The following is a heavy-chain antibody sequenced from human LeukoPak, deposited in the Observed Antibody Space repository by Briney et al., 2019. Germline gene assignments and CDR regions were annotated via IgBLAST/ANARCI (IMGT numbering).Heavy chain of an antibody. Sequence: ASVKVSCKVSGYTLTELSMHWVRQAPGKGLEWMGGFDPEDGETIYAQKFQGRVTMTEDTSTDTAYMELSSLRSEDTAVYYCATDGPRGATPSAFDPWGQGTLVTVSS. CDR1: GYTLTELS. CDR3: ATDGPRGATPSAFDP. J-gene: IGHJ5*02. D-gene: IGHD1-26*01. CDR2: FDPEDGET. V-gene: IGHV1-24*01.